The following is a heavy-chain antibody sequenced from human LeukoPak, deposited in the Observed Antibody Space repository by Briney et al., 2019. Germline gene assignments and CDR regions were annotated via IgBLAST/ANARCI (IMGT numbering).Heavy chain of an antibody. Sequence: PSETLSLTCAVSGGSISSSNWWSWVRQPPGKGLEWIGEIYHSGSTNYNPSLKSRVTISVDKSKNQFSLKLSSVTAADTAVYYCARRGQWLNTGDAFDIWGQGTMVTVSS. CDR1: GGSISSSNW. D-gene: IGHD6-19*01. CDR3: ARRGQWLNTGDAFDI. CDR2: IYHSGST. J-gene: IGHJ3*02. V-gene: IGHV4-4*02.